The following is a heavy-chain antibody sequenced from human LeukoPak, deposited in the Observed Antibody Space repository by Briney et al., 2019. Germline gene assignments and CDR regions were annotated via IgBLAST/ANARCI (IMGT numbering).Heavy chain of an antibody. J-gene: IGHJ4*02. D-gene: IGHD6-13*01. Sequence: SETLSLTCTVSGGSISSSSYYWSWIRQPPGKGLEWIGEINHSGSTNYNPSLKSRVTISVDTSKNQFSLKLSSVTAADTAVYYCARASSSSQIDYWGQGTLVTVSS. CDR2: INHSGST. CDR1: GGSISSSSYY. CDR3: ARASSSSQIDY. V-gene: IGHV4-39*07.